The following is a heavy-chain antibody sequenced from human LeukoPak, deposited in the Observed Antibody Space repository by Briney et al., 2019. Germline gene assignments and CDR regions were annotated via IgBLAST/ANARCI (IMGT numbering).Heavy chain of an antibody. CDR3: ARAGSGRSPDWFDP. CDR1: GFTFSNAW. V-gene: IGHV3-48*04. J-gene: IGHJ5*02. CDR2: ISSSGSTI. D-gene: IGHD1-26*01. Sequence: PGGSLRLSCAASGFTFSNAWMNWVRQAPGKGLEWVSYISSSGSTIYYADSVKGRFTISRDNAKNSLYLQMNSLRAEDTAVYYCARAGSGRSPDWFDPWGQGTLVTVSS.